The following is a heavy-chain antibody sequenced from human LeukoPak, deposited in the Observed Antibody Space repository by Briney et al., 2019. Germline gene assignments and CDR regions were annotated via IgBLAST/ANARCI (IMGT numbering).Heavy chain of an antibody. CDR1: GYRFSSNW. CDR3: ARPGYCGSTSCTQFDY. Sequence: GESLKVSCKGSGYRFSSNWIGWVRQMPGKGLEWMGIIYPGDSDTRYSPSFQGQVTISADKSISTAFLQWSSLKASDTAMYYCARPGYCGSTSCTQFDYWGQGTLVTVSS. J-gene: IGHJ4*02. V-gene: IGHV5-51*01. CDR2: IYPGDSDT. D-gene: IGHD2-2*01.